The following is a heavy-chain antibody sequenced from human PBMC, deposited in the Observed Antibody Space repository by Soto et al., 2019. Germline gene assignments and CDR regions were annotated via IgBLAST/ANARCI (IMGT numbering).Heavy chain of an antibody. J-gene: IGHJ5*02. D-gene: IGHD3-10*01. Sequence: QIQLVQSGAEVKKPGSSVKISCKASGGTFSSYAINWVRQAPGQGIEWMGGIIPIFGTTNYAQKFQGRVTVTADDSTTTAYMVLNSLRSEDTAMYYCARSYGSGTYGSLDPWGQGTLVTVSS. CDR2: IIPIFGTT. CDR1: GGTFSSYA. V-gene: IGHV1-69*01. CDR3: ARSYGSGTYGSLDP.